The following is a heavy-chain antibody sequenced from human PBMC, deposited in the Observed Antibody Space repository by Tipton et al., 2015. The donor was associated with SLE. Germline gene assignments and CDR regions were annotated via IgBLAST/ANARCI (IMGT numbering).Heavy chain of an antibody. J-gene: IGHJ4*02. CDR3: ARVSHLTIVVVSPYSAGALDY. Sequence: RSLRLSCAASGFAFSSYAMHWVRPAPGQGLEWVAVISYDASNKHYADSGKGRFTISRDNSKNTLYLQMNSLRAEDTAVYYCARVSHLTIVVVSPYSAGALDYWGQGTLVAVSS. D-gene: IGHD2-21*01. CDR1: GFAFSSYA. V-gene: IGHV3-30*04. CDR2: ISYDASNK.